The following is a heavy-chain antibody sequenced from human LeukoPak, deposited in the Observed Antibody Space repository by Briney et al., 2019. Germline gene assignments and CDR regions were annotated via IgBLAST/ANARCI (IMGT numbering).Heavy chain of an antibody. CDR3: ARVYGSGSYKNNWFDP. CDR2: MNPNSGNT. V-gene: IGHV1-8*01. J-gene: IGHJ5*02. Sequence: ASVKVSCKASGYTFTSYDINWVRQATGQGLEWMGWMNPNSGNTGYAQKFQGRVTMTRNTSISTAYMELSSLRSEDTAVYYCARVYGSGSYKNNWFDPRGQGTLVTVYS. D-gene: IGHD3-10*01. CDR1: GYTFTSYD.